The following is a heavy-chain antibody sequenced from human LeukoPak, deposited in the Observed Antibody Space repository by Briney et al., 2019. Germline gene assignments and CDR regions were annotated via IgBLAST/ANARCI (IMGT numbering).Heavy chain of an antibody. Sequence: SETLSLTCTVSGYSISSGYYWGWIRQPPGQGLEWIGSIYHSGSTYYNPSLKSRVTISVDTSKNQFSLKLSSVTAADTAVYYCAGTRWELPAPNWFDPWGQGTLVTVSS. CDR2: IYHSGST. V-gene: IGHV4-38-2*02. CDR1: GYSISSGYY. CDR3: AGTRWELPAPNWFDP. D-gene: IGHD1-26*01. J-gene: IGHJ5*02.